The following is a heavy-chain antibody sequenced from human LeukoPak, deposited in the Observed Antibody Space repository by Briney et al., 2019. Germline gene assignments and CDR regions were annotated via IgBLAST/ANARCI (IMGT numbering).Heavy chain of an antibody. CDR3: ASLPLRGVTPYLDY. Sequence: SETLSLTCTVSGDSISSSSYYWGWIRQPPGKGLEWIGSIYYSGSTYYNPSLKSRVTISVDTSKNQFSLKLSSVTAADTAVYYCASLPLRGVTPYLDYWGQGTLVTVSS. V-gene: IGHV4-39*07. CDR1: GDSISSSSYY. J-gene: IGHJ4*02. CDR2: IYYSGST. D-gene: IGHD3-10*01.